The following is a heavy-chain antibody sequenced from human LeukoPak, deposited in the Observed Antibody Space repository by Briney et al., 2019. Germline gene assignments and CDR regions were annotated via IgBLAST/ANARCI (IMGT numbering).Heavy chain of an antibody. V-gene: IGHV1-2*06. J-gene: IGHJ4*02. CDR1: GYTLTGYY. D-gene: IGHD1-14*01. CDR2: INPNSGGT. Sequence: PEALVKVSXKASGYTLTGYYMHWVRQAPGQGLEWMGRINPNSGGTNYAQKFQGRVTMTRDTSISTAYMELSRLRSDDTAVYYCARETPTGVDYWGQGTLVTVSS. CDR3: ARETPTGVDY.